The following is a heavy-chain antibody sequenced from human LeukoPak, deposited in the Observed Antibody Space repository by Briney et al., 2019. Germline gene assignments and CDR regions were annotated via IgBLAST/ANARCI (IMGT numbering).Heavy chain of an antibody. CDR2: ISYDGSNK. D-gene: IGHD2-2*02. V-gene: IGHV3-30*18. CDR1: GFTFSSYG. J-gene: IGHJ4*02. Sequence: GGSLRLSCAASGFTFSSYGMHWVRQAPGKGLEWVAVISYDGSNKYYADSVKGRFTISRDNSKNTLYLQMNSLRAEDTAVYYCAKEGYGYTFDYWGQGTLVTVSS. CDR3: AKEGYGYTFDY.